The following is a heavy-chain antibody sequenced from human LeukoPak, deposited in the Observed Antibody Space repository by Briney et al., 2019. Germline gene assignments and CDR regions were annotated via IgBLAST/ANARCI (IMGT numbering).Heavy chain of an antibody. D-gene: IGHD3-22*01. CDR3: ARDKHYDSSGYYYVSYFDY. CDR1: GGSISSSSYY. V-gene: IGHV4-39*07. J-gene: IGHJ4*02. Sequence: SETLSLTCTVSGGSISSSSYYWGWIRQPPGKGLEWIGSIYYSGSTYYNPSLKSRVTISVDTSKNQFSLKLSSVTAADTAVYYCARDKHYDSSGYYYVSYFDYWGQGTLVTVSS. CDR2: IYYSGST.